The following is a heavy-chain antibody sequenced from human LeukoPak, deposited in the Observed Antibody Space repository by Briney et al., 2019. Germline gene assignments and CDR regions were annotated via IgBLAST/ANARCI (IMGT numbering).Heavy chain of an antibody. J-gene: IGHJ4*02. D-gene: IGHD3-22*01. CDR1: GFTFSSYV. Sequence: GGSLRLSCPASGFTFSSYVMSWVRQAPGKGLEWVSAITGSGGRAYYADSVKGRFTISRDNSKNTLYLQMDRLRAEDTAVYYCAKGAVVGVITPLYFDYWGQGTLVTVSS. V-gene: IGHV3-23*01. CDR2: ITGSGGRA. CDR3: AKGAVVGVITPLYFDY.